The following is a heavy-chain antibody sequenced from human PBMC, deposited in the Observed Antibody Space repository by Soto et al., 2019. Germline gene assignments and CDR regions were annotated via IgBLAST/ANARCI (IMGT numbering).Heavy chain of an antibody. CDR3: ARTRSFTLGFYYDGMDV. D-gene: IGHD6-6*01. J-gene: IGHJ6*02. V-gene: IGHV5-51*01. CDR1: GYSFASYW. CDR2: IYPGDSDT. Sequence: GESLKISCQGSGYSFASYWLGCVRQMPGKDLEWVGIIYPGDSDTRYSPSFQGQVTISADKSLRTAYLQWTSLKASDTALYYCARTRSFTLGFYYDGMDVWGQGTTVTVSS.